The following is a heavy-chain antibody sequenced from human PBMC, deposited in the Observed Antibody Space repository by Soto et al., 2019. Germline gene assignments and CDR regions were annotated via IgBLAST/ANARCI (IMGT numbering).Heavy chain of an antibody. J-gene: IGHJ4*02. V-gene: IGHV3-33*01. Sequence: GGSLRLSCAASGFTFSSYGMHWVRQAPGKGLEWVAVIWYDGSNKYYADSVKGRFTISRDNSKNTLYLQMNSLRAEDTAVYYCASAGVPAARIDYWGQGTLVTVSS. CDR3: ASAGVPAARIDY. D-gene: IGHD2-2*01. CDR1: GFTFSSYG. CDR2: IWYDGSNK.